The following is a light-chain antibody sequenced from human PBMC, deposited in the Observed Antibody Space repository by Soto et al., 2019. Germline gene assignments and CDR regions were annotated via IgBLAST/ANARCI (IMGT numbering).Light chain of an antibody. CDR2: NAS. J-gene: IGKJ5*01. V-gene: IGKV3-11*01. Sequence: EIVLTQSQATLSLSPGERATLSCRASQSVRTYLAWYQQKFGQPPRLLIYNASNRATGIPARFSGIGSATDFTLTISSLEPEDFAVYYCQQRSSWPLTFGQGTRLEIK. CDR1: QSVRTY. CDR3: QQRSSWPLT.